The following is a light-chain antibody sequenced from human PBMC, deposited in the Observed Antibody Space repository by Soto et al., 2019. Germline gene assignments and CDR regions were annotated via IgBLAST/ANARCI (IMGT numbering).Light chain of an antibody. CDR2: SAS. V-gene: IGKV1-39*01. CDR1: QSISNY. Sequence: DIQMTQSPSSLSASVGDRVTITCRASQSISNYLDWFQQKPGKAPRLLIYSASSLQSGVPSRFGGSGSGTDFTLTISSLQPEDFATYYCQQSYSLFTFGPGTKVDIK. CDR3: QQSYSLFT. J-gene: IGKJ3*01.